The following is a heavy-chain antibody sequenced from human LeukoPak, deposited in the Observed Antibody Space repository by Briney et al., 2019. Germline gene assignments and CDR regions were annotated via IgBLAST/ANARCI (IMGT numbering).Heavy chain of an antibody. CDR3: ARDPGYPLDYYGMDV. J-gene: IGHJ6*02. CDR1: GGSFSSYY. Sequence: SETLSLTCTVSGGSFSSYYWSWIRQPPGKGLEWIGYIYYSGSTNYNPSLKSRVTISVDTSKNQFSLKLSSVTAADTAVYYCARDPGYPLDYYGMDVWGQGTTVTVSS. CDR2: IYYSGST. V-gene: IGHV4-59*01. D-gene: IGHD3-16*02.